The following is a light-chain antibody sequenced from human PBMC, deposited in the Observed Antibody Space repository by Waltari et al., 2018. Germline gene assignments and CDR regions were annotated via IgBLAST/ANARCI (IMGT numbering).Light chain of an antibody. CDR3: QNHERLPAV. J-gene: IGKJ1*01. CDR2: AAS. V-gene: IGKV3-20*01. Sequence: EIVLTQSPGTLSLSPGERATLSCWASQSISRFLAWYQQKPGQAPRLLIYAASNRATGIPDRFSGSGSGTDFSLTISRLEPEDFAVYFCQNHERLPAVFGQGTKVEIK. CDR1: QSISRF.